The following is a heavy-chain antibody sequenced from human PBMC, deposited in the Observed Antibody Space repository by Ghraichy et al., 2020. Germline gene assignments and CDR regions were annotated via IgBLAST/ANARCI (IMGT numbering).Heavy chain of an antibody. CDR1: GFTFSKFS. Sequence: GGSLRLSCAASGFTFSKFSMSWVRQAPGERLEWVSTIYGDGETTFYADSVKGRFTISRDNSKNTLYMQMNSLRADDTAVYYCVKDPNWGSVWGQGSLVTVSS. V-gene: IGHV3-23*01. J-gene: IGHJ4*02. D-gene: IGHD3-16*01. CDR3: VKDPNWGSV. CDR2: IYGDGETT.